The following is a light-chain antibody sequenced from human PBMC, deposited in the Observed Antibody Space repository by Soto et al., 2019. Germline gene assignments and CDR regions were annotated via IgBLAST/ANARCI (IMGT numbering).Light chain of an antibody. V-gene: IGKV3-15*01. Sequence: EIVMTQSPATLSVSPGERATLFCRASQSVSSNFAWYQQKPGQAPRLLIYDASTRATGIPARFSGSGSGTELTITISSLQSEDFEVYYCQQYKKWPRTFGHGTKVDIK. CDR1: QSVSSN. J-gene: IGKJ1*01. CDR3: QQYKKWPRT. CDR2: DAS.